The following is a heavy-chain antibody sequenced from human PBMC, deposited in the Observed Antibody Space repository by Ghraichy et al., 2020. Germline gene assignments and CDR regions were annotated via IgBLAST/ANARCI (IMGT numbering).Heavy chain of an antibody. CDR1: GGSLSGYY. Sequence: SQTLSLTCTVSGGSLSGYYWNWIRQPPGKELEWIGYIYYSGSTNYNPSLKSRVTISVDTSKNQFSLKLSSLTAADTALYYCARGHFEDRAFDYWGQGTLVTVSS. CDR2: IYYSGST. CDR3: ARGHFEDRAFDY. V-gene: IGHV4-59*01. D-gene: IGHD3-9*01. J-gene: IGHJ4*02.